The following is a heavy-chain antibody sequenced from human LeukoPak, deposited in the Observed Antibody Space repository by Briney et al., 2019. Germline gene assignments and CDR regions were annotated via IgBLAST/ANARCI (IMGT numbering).Heavy chain of an antibody. D-gene: IGHD4-17*01. V-gene: IGHV1-18*01. J-gene: IGHJ4*02. Sequence: ASVKVSCKASGGTFSSYAISWVRQAPGQGLEWMGWISAYNGNTNYAQKLQGRVTMTTDTSTSTAYMELRSLRSDDTAVYYCASGLYGDNDYWGQGTLVTVSS. CDR2: ISAYNGNT. CDR3: ASGLYGDNDY. CDR1: GGTFSSYA.